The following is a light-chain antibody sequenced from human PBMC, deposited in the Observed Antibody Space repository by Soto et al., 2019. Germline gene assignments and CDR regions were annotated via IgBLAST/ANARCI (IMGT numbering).Light chain of an antibody. J-gene: IGKJ4*01. CDR1: QGIRND. Sequence: DIQMTQSPSSLSASVGDRVTITCRASQGIRNDLGWYQQKPGMAPKRLIYSASTLQGGVPSRFSGSASGTDFTLTISRLPPEDFATYYCLQHFIYPLTFGGGTKVQIK. V-gene: IGKV1-17*01. CDR2: SAS. CDR3: LQHFIYPLT.